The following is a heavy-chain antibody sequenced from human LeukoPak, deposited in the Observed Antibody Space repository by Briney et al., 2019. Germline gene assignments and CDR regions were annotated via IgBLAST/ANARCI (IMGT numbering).Heavy chain of an antibody. D-gene: IGHD1-26*01. J-gene: IGHJ5*02. CDR1: GGSISSSSCS. Sequence: SETLSLSCTVSGGSISSSSCSWGWIRQPPGKGLEWIGSIYYSGSTYYNPSLKSRVTISVDTSKNQFSLKLSSVTAADTAVYYCTREVRSAWASFDPWGQGTLVIVSS. CDR2: IYYSGST. CDR3: TREVRSAWASFDP. V-gene: IGHV4-39*07.